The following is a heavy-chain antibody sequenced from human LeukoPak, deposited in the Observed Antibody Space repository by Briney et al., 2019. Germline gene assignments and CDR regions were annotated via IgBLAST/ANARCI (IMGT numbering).Heavy chain of an antibody. Sequence: PSEALSLTCTVSGGSISSGDYYWSWIRQPPGKGLEWIGYIYYSGSTYYNPSLKSRVTISVDTSKNQFSLKLSSVTAADTAVYYCARGTYGDQIDYWGQGTLVTVSS. D-gene: IGHD4-17*01. J-gene: IGHJ4*02. CDR2: IYYSGST. CDR1: GGSISSGDYY. V-gene: IGHV4-30-4*01. CDR3: ARGTYGDQIDY.